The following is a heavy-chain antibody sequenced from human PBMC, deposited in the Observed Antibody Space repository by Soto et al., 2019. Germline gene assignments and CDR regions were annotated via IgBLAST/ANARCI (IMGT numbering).Heavy chain of an antibody. CDR2: ISYDGSNK. CDR1: GFTFSSYA. V-gene: IGHV3-30-3*01. D-gene: IGHD2-2*02. J-gene: IGHJ4*02. Sequence: GGSLRLSCAASGFTFSSYAMHWVRQAPGKGLEWVAVISYDGSNKYYADSVKGRFTISRDNSKNTLYLQMNSLRAEDTAVYYCARPGTLGYCSSTNCYSLDYWGQGTLVTVSS. CDR3: ARPGTLGYCSSTNCYSLDY.